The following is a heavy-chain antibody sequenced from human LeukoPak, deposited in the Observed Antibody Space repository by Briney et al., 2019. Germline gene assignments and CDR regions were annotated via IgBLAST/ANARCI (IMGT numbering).Heavy chain of an antibody. CDR1: GGSISSGSYY. D-gene: IGHD5-12*01. V-gene: IGHV4-61*02. CDR2: IYTSGST. J-gene: IGHJ5*02. Sequence: KPSETLSLTCTVSGGSISSGSYYWSWIRQPAGKGLEWIGRIYTSGSTSYNPSLKSRVTISVDTSKNQFSLKLSSVTAADTAVYYCARDPSWSGYGNNWFDPWGQGTLVTVSS. CDR3: ARDPSWSGYGNNWFDP.